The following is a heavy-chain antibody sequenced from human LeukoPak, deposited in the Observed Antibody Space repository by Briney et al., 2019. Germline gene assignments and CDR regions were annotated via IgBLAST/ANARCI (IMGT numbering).Heavy chain of an antibody. V-gene: IGHV3-23*01. CDR1: GSTVKRNY. CDR2: ISSGGGYT. CDR3: AKSPGVLQARRFDY. J-gene: IGHJ4*02. Sequence: GGSLRLSCAVSGSTVKRNYMSWARQAPGKGLEWVSGISSGGGYTYYVDSVKGRFTISRGNSKNTLYLQMNSLRAEDTAIYYCAKSPGVLQARRFDYWGQGTLVTVSS. D-gene: IGHD3-10*01.